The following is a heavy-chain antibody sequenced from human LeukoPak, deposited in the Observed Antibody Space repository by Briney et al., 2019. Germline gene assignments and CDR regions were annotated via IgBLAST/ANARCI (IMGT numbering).Heavy chain of an antibody. CDR2: ISSNGGST. Sequence: GGSLRLSCAASGFTFSSYAMHWVRQAPGKGLEYVSAISSNGGSTYYANSVKGRFTISRDNSKNTLYLQMGSLRAEDMAVYYCARDSIRGTTVTEDAFDIWGQGTMVTVSS. J-gene: IGHJ3*02. V-gene: IGHV3-64*01. CDR1: GFTFSSYA. D-gene: IGHD4-17*01. CDR3: ARDSIRGTTVTEDAFDI.